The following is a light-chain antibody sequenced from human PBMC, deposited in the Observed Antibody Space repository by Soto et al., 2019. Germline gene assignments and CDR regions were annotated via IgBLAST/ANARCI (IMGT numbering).Light chain of an antibody. Sequence: DIVMTQTPLSSPVTLGQPASISCRSSQSLEDSDGNTYMSWLQQRPGQPPRLIINKISNRFSGDPDRFSGSGAGTDFTLKISRVEAEDVGVYYCMQDTQFPWTCGQGTKVEIK. CDR2: KIS. CDR3: MQDTQFPWT. CDR1: QSLEDSDGNTY. V-gene: IGKV2-24*01. J-gene: IGKJ1*01.